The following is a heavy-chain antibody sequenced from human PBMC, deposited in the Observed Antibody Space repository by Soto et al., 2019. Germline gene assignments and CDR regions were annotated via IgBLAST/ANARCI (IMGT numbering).Heavy chain of an antibody. CDR3: ARFYGDYVGWFDP. CDR2: MNPNSGNT. V-gene: IGHV1-8*01. Sequence: GASVKVSCKASGYTFTSYDINWVRQAAGQGLEWMGWMNPNSGNTGYAQKFQGRVTMTRNTSISTAYMELSSLRSEDTAVYYCARFYGDYVGWFDPWGQGTLVTVSS. D-gene: IGHD4-17*01. CDR1: GYTFTSYD. J-gene: IGHJ5*02.